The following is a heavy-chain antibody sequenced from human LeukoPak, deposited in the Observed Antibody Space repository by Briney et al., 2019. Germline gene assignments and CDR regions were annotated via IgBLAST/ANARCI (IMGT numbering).Heavy chain of an antibody. CDR1: GYTFTGYR. CDR3: ARDQVGYCSGGSCGQSNYYYYMDV. Sequence: GASVKVSCKASGYTFTGYRMHWVRQAPGQGLEWMGIINPSGGSTSYAQKFQGRVTMTRDTSTSTVYMELSSLRSEDTAVYYCARDQVGYCSGGSCGQSNYYYYMDVWGKGTTVTISS. V-gene: IGHV1-46*01. D-gene: IGHD2-15*01. CDR2: INPSGGST. J-gene: IGHJ6*03.